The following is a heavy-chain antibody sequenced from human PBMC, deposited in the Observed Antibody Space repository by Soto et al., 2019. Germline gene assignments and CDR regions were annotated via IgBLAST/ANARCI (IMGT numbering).Heavy chain of an antibody. V-gene: IGHV3-7*01. CDR3: ARVSGPGVLRFLEWLPDYYYYGMDV. D-gene: IGHD3-3*01. CDR1: GFTFSSYW. Sequence: RRLSCAASGFTFSSYWMSWVRQAPGKGLEWVANIKQDGSEKYYVDSVKGRFTISRDNAKNSLYLQMNSLRAEDTAVYYCARVSGPGVLRFLEWLPDYYYYGMDVWGQGTTVTVSS. J-gene: IGHJ6*02. CDR2: IKQDGSEK.